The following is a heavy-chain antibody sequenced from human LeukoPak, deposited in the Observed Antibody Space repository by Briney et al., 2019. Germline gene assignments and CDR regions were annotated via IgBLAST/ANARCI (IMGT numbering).Heavy chain of an antibody. CDR2: ISAYNGNT. D-gene: IGHD6-13*01. Sequence: GASVKVSCKASGYTFTSYGISWARQAPGQGLEWMGWISAYNGNTNYAQKLQGRVTMTTDTSTSTAYMELRSLRSDDTAVYYCARDHEQQLVLNWFDPWGQGTLVTVSS. CDR1: GYTFTSYG. V-gene: IGHV1-18*04. CDR3: ARDHEQQLVLNWFDP. J-gene: IGHJ5*02.